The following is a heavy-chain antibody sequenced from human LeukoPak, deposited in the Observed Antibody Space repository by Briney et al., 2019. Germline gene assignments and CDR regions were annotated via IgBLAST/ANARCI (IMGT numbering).Heavy chain of an antibody. CDR1: GGSISSGDYY. D-gene: IGHD6-19*01. CDR2: IYYSGST. Sequence: PSETLSLTCNVYGGSISSGDYYWSWIRQHPGKGLEWIGYIYYSGSTNYNPSLKSRVTISVDTSKNQFSLKLSSVTAADTAVYYCARTVGSGWYQPFDYWGQGTLVTVSS. CDR3: ARTVGSGWYQPFDY. J-gene: IGHJ4*02. V-gene: IGHV4-30-4*08.